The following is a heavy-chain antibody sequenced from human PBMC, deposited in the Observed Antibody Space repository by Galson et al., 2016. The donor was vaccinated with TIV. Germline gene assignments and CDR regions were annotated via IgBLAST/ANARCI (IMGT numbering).Heavy chain of an antibody. D-gene: IGHD1-1*01. CDR2: IKQDGDYK. CDR1: GFTFSRHW. J-gene: IGHJ4*02. CDR3: ARGNDPGATSSLDY. V-gene: IGHV3-7*01. Sequence: SLRLSCAASGFTFSRHWMSWVRQAPGKGLEWVANIKQDGDYKYYVDSVKGRFTTTRDNTKNSLYLQMNSLRAEDTAGYYCARGNDPGATSSLDYWGQGRLVTVSS.